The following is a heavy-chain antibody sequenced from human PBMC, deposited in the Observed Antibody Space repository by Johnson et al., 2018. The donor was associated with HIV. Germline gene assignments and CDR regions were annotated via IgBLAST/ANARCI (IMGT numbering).Heavy chain of an antibody. J-gene: IGHJ3*02. D-gene: IGHD3-22*01. CDR2: ISYDGSNK. V-gene: IGHV3-30*18. Sequence: QVLLVESGGGVVQPGRSLRVSCGASGFTFSSHDMHWVRQAPGKGLEWVAVISYDGSNKYYADSVKGRFTISRDNSKNTLYLQMNSLRAEDTAVYYCAKEQAVVVIGIGAFDIWGQGTMVTVSS. CDR3: AKEQAVVVIGIGAFDI. CDR1: GFTFSSHD.